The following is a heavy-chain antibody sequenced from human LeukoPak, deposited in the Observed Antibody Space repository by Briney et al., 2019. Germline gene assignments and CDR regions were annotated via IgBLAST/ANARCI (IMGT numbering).Heavy chain of an antibody. Sequence: SVKVSCKASGYTFTSYGISWVRQAPGQGLEWMGRIIPILGIANYAQKFQGRVTITADKSTSTAYMELSSLRSEDTAVYYCARIRDGYKYRDYWGQGTLVTVSS. J-gene: IGHJ4*02. V-gene: IGHV1-69*04. CDR2: IIPILGIA. CDR1: GYTFTSYG. CDR3: ARIRDGYKYRDY. D-gene: IGHD5-24*01.